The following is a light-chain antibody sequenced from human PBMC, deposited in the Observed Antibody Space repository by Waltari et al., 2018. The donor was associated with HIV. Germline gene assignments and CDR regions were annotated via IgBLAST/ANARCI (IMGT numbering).Light chain of an antibody. J-gene: IGLJ2*01. CDR2: EVT. CDR1: SSDIGGYNY. CDR3: SSYAPTNKFYVL. V-gene: IGLV2-8*01. Sequence: QSALTQPPSASGSPGQSFTMSCPGTSSDIGGYNYVSWYQQHPGKAPKLIMTEVTTRPSGVPDRFSGSKSGNTASLTVSGLQAEDEAHYYCSSYAPTNKFYVLFGGGTTLTVL.